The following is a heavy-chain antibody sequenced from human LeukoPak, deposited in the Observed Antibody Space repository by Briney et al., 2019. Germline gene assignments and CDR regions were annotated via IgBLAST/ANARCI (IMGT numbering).Heavy chain of an antibody. J-gene: IGHJ5*02. Sequence: GGSLRLSCTASGFTFSSYWMNWVRQAPGKGLEWVADINPDGSEGYYVDSVKGRFTIARDNAKNSLYLQMNSLRAEDKAVYSCARDSKLRSGGLFDPWGQGTLVTVSS. V-gene: IGHV3-7*01. D-gene: IGHD2-15*01. CDR1: GFTFSSYW. CDR3: ARDSKLRSGGLFDP. CDR2: INPDGSEG.